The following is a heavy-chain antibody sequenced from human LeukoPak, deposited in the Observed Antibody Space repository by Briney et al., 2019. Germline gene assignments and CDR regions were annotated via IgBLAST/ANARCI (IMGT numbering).Heavy chain of an antibody. CDR1: GFTFSSYS. D-gene: IGHD6-19*01. J-gene: IGHJ4*02. V-gene: IGHV3-21*01. Sequence: GGSLRLSCAASGFTFSSYSMNWVRQAPGKGLEWVSSISSSSSYIYYADSVKGRFTISRDNAKNSLYLQMNSLRAEDTAVYYCAIVYSSGWYPFDYWGQGTLVTVSS. CDR2: ISSSSSYI. CDR3: AIVYSSGWYPFDY.